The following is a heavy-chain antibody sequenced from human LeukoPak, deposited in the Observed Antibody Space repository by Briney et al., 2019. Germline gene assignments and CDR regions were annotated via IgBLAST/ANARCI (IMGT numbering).Heavy chain of an antibody. CDR3: ARGAAVASRGDAFDI. D-gene: IGHD6-19*01. CDR2: ISSSSRNT. V-gene: IGHV3-21*01. J-gene: IGHJ3*02. Sequence: GGSLRLSCAVSGFTFSTYSMTWVRQAPGKGLEWVSSISSSSRNTYYADSVEGRFTISRDNAKNSLYLQMNSLRAEDTAVYYCARGAAVASRGDAFDIWGQGTMVTVSS. CDR1: GFTFSTYS.